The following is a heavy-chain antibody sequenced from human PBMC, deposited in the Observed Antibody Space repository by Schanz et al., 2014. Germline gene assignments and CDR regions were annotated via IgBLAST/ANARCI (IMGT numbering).Heavy chain of an antibody. D-gene: IGHD3-10*01. J-gene: IGHJ4*02. Sequence: QLQMQTSGPGLVRPWETLSLTCTVSGGSISDSGAYWGWFRQTPGKGLEWIANLFCGGSKYYNPSWERQVTMAVDGPKTQYSLGLGSVTAADTGVYYCARHNRVWFGKEGCWGQGTLVTVSS. V-gene: IGHV4-39*01. CDR2: LFCGGSK. CDR1: GGSISDSGAY. CDR3: ARHNRVWFGKEGC.